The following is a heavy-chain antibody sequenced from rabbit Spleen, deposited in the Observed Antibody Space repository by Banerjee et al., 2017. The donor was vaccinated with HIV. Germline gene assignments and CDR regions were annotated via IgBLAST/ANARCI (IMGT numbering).Heavy chain of an antibody. D-gene: IGHD3-1*01. CDR2: IFTGSSGTT. CDR3: ARDGDDAGYDFNL. V-gene: IGHV1S45*01. J-gene: IGHJ4*01. CDR1: GFSFSSRYW. Sequence: QDQLEESGGDLVKPGASLTLTCTASGFSFSSRYWISWVRQAPEKGLEWIGDIFTGSSGTTYYASWAKGRFTISKTSSTTVTLQMTSLTAADTATYFCARDGDDAGYDFNLWGPGTLVTVS.